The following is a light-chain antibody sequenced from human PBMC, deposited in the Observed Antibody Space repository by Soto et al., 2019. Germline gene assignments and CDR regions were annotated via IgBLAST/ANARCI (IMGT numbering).Light chain of an antibody. V-gene: IGKV4-1*01. CDR3: QQYSTTLRT. CDR1: QSLLYSSNNKNY. J-gene: IGKJ1*01. CDR2: WAS. Sequence: DIVMTQSPDSLAVSLGERATINCKSSQSLLYSSNNKNYLAWYQQKPGQPPKLLIYWASTRESGVPDRFSGSGSGTDFTLTITSLQAEDVAVYYCQQYSTTLRTFGQGTRVEIK.